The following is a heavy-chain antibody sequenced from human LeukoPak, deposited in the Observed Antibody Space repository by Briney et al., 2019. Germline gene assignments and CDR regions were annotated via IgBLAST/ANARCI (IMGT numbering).Heavy chain of an antibody. CDR2: IYHSGSS. J-gene: IGHJ5*02. D-gene: IGHD6-13*01. CDR1: GYSISSGYY. V-gene: IGHV4-38-2*02. CDR3: ARGYSSSWYPNWFDL. Sequence: SETLSLTCTVSGYSISSGYYWGWIRPPPGKGLEWIGSIYHSGSSYYNPSLNSRVTISVDTSKNQFSLKLSSVTAADTAVYYCARGYSSSWYPNWFDLWGQGTLVTVSS.